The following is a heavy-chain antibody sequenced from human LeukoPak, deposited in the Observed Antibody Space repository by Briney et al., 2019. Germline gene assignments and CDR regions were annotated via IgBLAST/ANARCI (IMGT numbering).Heavy chain of an antibody. CDR1: GYTFSSYW. D-gene: IGHD2-8*01. J-gene: IGHJ4*02. CDR3: ARGAGYCTNGVCLNYFDY. CDR2: IKQDGSEK. Sequence: GGSLRLSCAASGYTFSSYWMSWVRQAPGKGLEWVANIKQDGSEKYYVDSVKGRFTISRDNAKNSLYLQMNSLRAEDTAVYYCARGAGYCTNGVCLNYFDYWGQGTLVTVSS. V-gene: IGHV3-7*01.